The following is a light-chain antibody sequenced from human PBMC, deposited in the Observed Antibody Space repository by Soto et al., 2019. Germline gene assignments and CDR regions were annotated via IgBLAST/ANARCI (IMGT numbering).Light chain of an antibody. CDR2: AAS. J-gene: IGKJ1*01. CDR3: LQDYSYPRT. V-gene: IGKV1-6*01. Sequence: AIQMTQSPSSLSASVGDRVTITCRASQGTRNDLGWYQQKPGTAPKLLIYAASNLESGVPSRFRGSGSGTDFTLTINSLQPEDVAIYYCLQDYSYPRTFGQGTKVEIK. CDR1: QGTRND.